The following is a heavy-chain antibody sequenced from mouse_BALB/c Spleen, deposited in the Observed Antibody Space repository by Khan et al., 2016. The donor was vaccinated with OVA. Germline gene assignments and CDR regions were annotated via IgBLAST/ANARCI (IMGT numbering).Heavy chain of an antibody. CDR1: GYIFTSYW. V-gene: IGHV1-76*01. CDR2: IYPGTDNT. CDR3: AREEALYYVDY. D-gene: IGHD3-2*02. Sequence: QVQLKESGAELVRPGPSVKLSCKTSGYIFTSYWIHWVQQRSGQGLEWIARIYPGTDNTYYNAKLKEKATLTADKTSRTAYIQHSLLKSEDSAVYFCAREEALYYVDYWGQGTTLTVSS. J-gene: IGHJ2*01.